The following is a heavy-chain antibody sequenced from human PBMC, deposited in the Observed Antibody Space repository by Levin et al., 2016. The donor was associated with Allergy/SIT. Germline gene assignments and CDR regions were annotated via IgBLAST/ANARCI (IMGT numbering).Heavy chain of an antibody. CDR3: ARDRMGVIGEFDY. CDR2: INSDGGST. V-gene: IGHV3-74*01. D-gene: IGHD2/OR15-2a*01. Sequence: VRQAPGKGLVWVSRINSDGGSTRCADSVKGRFTISRDNAKNTLYLQMNSLTAEDTAFYYCARDRMGVIGEFDYWGQGTLVTVSS. J-gene: IGHJ4*02.